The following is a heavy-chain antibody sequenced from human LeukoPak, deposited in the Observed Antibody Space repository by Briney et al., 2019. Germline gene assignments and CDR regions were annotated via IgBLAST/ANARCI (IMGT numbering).Heavy chain of an antibody. CDR1: GGSISSGGYY. CDR2: IYYSGST. CDR3: ARSMTTRNYYYGMDV. D-gene: IGHD4-17*01. V-gene: IGHV4-31*03. J-gene: IGHJ6*02. Sequence: SETLSLTCTVSGGSISSGGYYWSWIRQHPGKGLEWIGYIYYSGSTYYNPSLKSRVTISVDTSKNQFSLKLSSVTAADTAVYYCARSMTTRNYYYGMDVWGQGTTVTASS.